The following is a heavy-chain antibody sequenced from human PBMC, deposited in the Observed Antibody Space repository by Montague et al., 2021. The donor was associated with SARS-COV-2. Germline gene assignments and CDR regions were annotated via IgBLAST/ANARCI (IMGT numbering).Heavy chain of an antibody. CDR3: ARVQYPCFFADCVNCMDV. Sequence: SETLSLTCTVSGGSFSGYYWTWIRQPPGKGLEWLGHISHSGSTNYNPSLKSRVTISIDTSKNQFSLKLSSVTAADTAVYFCARVQYPCFFADCVNCMDVWGQGATVTVSS. V-gene: IGHV4-34*01. J-gene: IGHJ6*02. D-gene: IGHD2-2*01. CDR1: GGSFSGYY. CDR2: ISHSGST.